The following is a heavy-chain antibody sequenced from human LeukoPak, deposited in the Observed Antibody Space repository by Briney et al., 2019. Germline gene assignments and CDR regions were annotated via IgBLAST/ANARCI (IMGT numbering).Heavy chain of an antibody. CDR3: VSGTCGGSCYILDY. J-gene: IGHJ4*02. CDR2: ISNDGSSR. CDR1: EFTFSNYG. V-gene: IGHV3-30*03. D-gene: IGHD2-15*01. Sequence: GSLRLSCEASEFTFSNYGMHWVRQAPGKGLEWLAVISNDGSSRQYRDSVKGRFTVSRDNSKNTLHLQMNSLRAEDTAVYYCVSGTCGGSCYILDYWGQGTLVTVSS.